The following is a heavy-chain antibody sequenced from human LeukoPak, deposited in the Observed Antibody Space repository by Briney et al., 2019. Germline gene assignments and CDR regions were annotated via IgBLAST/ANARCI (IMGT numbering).Heavy chain of an antibody. CDR2: ISSSSSYI. CDR3: ARAIAARPHDAFDI. V-gene: IGHV3-21*01. Sequence: GGSLRLSCAASGFTFSSYSMNWVRQAPGKGLEWVSSISSSSSYIYYADSVKGRFTISGDNAKNSLYLQMNSLRAEDTAVYYCARAIAARPHDAFDIWGQGTMVTVSS. J-gene: IGHJ3*02. D-gene: IGHD6-6*01. CDR1: GFTFSSYS.